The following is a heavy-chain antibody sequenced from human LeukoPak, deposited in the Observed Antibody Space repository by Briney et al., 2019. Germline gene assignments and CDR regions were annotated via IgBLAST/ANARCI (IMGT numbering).Heavy chain of an antibody. CDR3: ARAIPNTIFGVVIGYYFDY. CDR1: GASISNNNYF. J-gene: IGHJ4*02. CDR2: MFYTGTA. V-gene: IGHV4-39*07. Sequence: PSETLSLTCNVSGASISNNNYFWAWIRQPPGRGLEWLGRMFYTGTAYYNPSLESPVSMSVDTSKNQFSLKLSSVTAADTAVYYCARAIPNTIFGVVIGYYFDYWGQGTLVTVSS. D-gene: IGHD3-3*01.